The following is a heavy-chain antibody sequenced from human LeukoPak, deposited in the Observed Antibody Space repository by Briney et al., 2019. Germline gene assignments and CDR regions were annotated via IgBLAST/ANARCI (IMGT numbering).Heavy chain of an antibody. CDR3: ARGIRHFDY. Sequence: PSETLSLTCAVYGGPFSGYYWSWIRQPPGKGLEWIGEINHSGSTNYNPSLKSRVTISVDTSKNQFSLKLSSVTAADTAVYYCARGIRHFDYWGQGTLVTVSS. J-gene: IGHJ4*02. CDR2: INHSGST. CDR1: GGPFSGYY. V-gene: IGHV4-34*01.